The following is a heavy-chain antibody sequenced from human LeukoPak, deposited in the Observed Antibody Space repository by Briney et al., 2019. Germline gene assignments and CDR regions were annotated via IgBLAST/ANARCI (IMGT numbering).Heavy chain of an antibody. V-gene: IGHV1-2*04. D-gene: IGHD6-19*01. CDR2: INPNSGGT. Sequence: ASVQVSCKASGYTFTCYYMHWVRQAPGQGLEWMGWINPNSGGTNYAQKFQGWVTMTRDTSISTAYMELSRLRSDDTAVYYCARGSWEQWLVSVGDDAFDIWGQGTMVTVSS. J-gene: IGHJ3*02. CDR1: GYTFTCYY. CDR3: ARGSWEQWLVSVGDDAFDI.